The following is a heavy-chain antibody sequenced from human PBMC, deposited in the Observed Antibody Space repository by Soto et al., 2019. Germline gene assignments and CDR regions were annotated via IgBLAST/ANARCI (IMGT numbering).Heavy chain of an antibody. D-gene: IGHD3-16*01. J-gene: IGHJ4*02. V-gene: IGHV4-59*01. CDR3: VRYMRDAGTFYFDY. CDR2: IHSSGSS. CDR1: GGSISGFH. Sequence: QVHLQESGPGLVKPSETLSLTCTVSGGSISGFHWSWIRQPPGKGLEWFGYIHSSGSSNYSPSLESRVTMSVDKSKNQFYLKLSSVTAADTAVYYCVRYMRDAGTFYFDYWGQGNLVTASS.